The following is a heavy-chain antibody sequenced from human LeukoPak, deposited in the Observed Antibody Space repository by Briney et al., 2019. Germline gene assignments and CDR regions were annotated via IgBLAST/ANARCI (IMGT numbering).Heavy chain of an antibody. CDR2: IYTCGST. D-gene: IGHD3-22*01. CDR3: ARQGVVARYYYYMDV. J-gene: IGHJ6*03. V-gene: IGHV4-4*09. CDR1: GGSISSYY. Sequence: SETLSLTCNVSGGSISSYYWSWIRQPPGKGLEWIGHIYTCGSTNYNPSLKSRVTISVDTSKNQFSLKLSSVTAADTAVYYCARQGVVARYYYYMDVWGKGTTVTVSS.